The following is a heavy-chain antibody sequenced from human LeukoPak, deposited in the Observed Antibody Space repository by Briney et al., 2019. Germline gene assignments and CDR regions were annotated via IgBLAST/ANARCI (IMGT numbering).Heavy chain of an antibody. CDR3: AREEGYCTSTSCHAGGHAFDM. J-gene: IGHJ3*02. Sequence: GGSLRLSCAASGFTFSSYWMHWVPQAPGKGLVWFSRTNSDGSSTIYADSVKGRFTISRDNAKNTLYLQMNTLRAEDTAVYYCAREEGYCTSTSCHAGGHAFDMWGQGTMVTVSP. D-gene: IGHD2-2*01. CDR1: GFTFSSYW. V-gene: IGHV3-74*01. CDR2: TNSDGSST.